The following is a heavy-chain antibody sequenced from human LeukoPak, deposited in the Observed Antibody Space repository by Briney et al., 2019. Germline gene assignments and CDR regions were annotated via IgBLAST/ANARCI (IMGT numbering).Heavy chain of an antibody. J-gene: IGHJ3*02. V-gene: IGHV5-51*01. CDR3: ARHHGSSPKAFDI. CDR2: IYPGDSDT. Sequence: GESLKISCKGSGYSFTSYWIGWVRQMPGKGLEWMGIIYPGDSDTRYSPSFQGQVTISADKSITTAYLQWSSLEASDTAMYYCARHHGSSPKAFDIWGQGTMVTVSS. CDR1: GYSFTSYW. D-gene: IGHD2-2*03.